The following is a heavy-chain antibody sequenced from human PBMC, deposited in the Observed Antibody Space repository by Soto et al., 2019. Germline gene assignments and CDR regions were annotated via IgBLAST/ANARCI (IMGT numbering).Heavy chain of an antibody. CDR3: AKKNSGYFPFDY. D-gene: IGHD3-22*01. V-gene: IGHV3-23*01. J-gene: IGHJ4*02. Sequence: GGSLRLSCAASGFTFTSYAMIWVRQAPGKGLEWVSTISGGGGTTYHADSVKGRFTISRDNSKNTLYLQMNSLRAEDTAVYYCAKKNSGYFPFDYWGQGTLVTVSS. CDR1: GFTFTSYA. CDR2: ISGGGGTT.